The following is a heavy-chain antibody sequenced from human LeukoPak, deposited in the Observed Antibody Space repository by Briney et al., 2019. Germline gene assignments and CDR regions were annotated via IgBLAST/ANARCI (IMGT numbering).Heavy chain of an antibody. J-gene: IGHJ6*03. Sequence: GESLKISCKGSGYSFTSYWIGWVRQMPGKGLEWMGFIYPGDSDTRYSPSFQGQVTISADKSISTAYLQWSSLKASDTAMYYCATGYETNYYYYYMDVWGKGTTVTVSS. CDR3: ATGYETNYYYYYMDV. D-gene: IGHD3-3*01. CDR2: IYPGDSDT. V-gene: IGHV5-51*01. CDR1: GYSFTSYW.